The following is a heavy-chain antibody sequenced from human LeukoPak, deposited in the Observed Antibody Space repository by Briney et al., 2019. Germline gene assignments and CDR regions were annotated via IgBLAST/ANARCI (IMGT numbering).Heavy chain of an antibody. D-gene: IGHD3-10*01. CDR3: ARLTMVRGVPDAFDI. J-gene: IGHJ3*02. CDR2: IYYSGST. V-gene: IGHV4-39*01. Sequence: PSETLSLTCTVSGGSISSSSYYWGWIRQPPGKGLEWIGSIYYSGSTYYNPSLKSRVTISVDTSKNQFSLKLSSVTAADTAVYCCARLTMVRGVPDAFDIWGQGTMVTVSS. CDR1: GGSISSSSYY.